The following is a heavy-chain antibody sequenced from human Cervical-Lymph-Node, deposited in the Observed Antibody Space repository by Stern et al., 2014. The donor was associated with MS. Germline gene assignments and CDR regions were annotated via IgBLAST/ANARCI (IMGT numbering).Heavy chain of an antibody. J-gene: IGHJ4*02. D-gene: IGHD6-19*01. CDR2: VSYDGSNK. V-gene: IGHV3-30-3*01. CDR3: ARAGTNGWYGSSYFDY. Sequence: VQLVESGGGVVQPGRSLRLSCAASGVTLTNYALHWVRQAPGKGLEWMAFVSYDGSNKYDADSAKGRFTISRDNSKNTVFLQMDSLRPEDTALYFCARAGTNGWYGSSYFDYWGQGTLVTVSS. CDR1: GVTLTNYA.